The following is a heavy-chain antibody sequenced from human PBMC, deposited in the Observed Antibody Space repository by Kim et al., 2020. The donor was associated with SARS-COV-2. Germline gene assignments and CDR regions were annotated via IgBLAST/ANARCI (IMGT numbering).Heavy chain of an antibody. V-gene: IGHV3-30-3*01. CDR2: ISYDGSNK. CDR1: GFTFSSYA. J-gene: IGHJ4*02. Sequence: GGSLRLSCAASGFTFSSYAMHWVRQAPGKGLEWVAVISYDGSNKYYADSVKGRFTISRDNSKNTLYLQMNSLRAEDTAVYYCASLAVESDSSGWYEVIDYWGQGTLVTVSS. D-gene: IGHD6-19*01. CDR3: ASLAVESDSSGWYEVIDY.